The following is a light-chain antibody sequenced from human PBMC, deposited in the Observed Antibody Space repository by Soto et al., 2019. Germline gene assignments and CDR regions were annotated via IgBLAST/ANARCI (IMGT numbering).Light chain of an antibody. CDR2: GAS. J-gene: IGKJ1*01. CDR3: QQYGSSSWT. V-gene: IGKV3-20*01. CDR1: QSVGTS. Sequence: IGLKHSPVTLSLYTGERGTLSCRASQSVGTSLAWYQQKPGQAPRLLIYGASSRATGIPDRFSGSGSGTEFTLTISRLEPEDFAVHYCQQYGSSSWTFCQG.